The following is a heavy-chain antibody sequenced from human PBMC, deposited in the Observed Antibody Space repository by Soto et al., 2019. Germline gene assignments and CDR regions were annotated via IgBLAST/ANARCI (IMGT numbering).Heavy chain of an antibody. CDR1: GFTFSSYA. V-gene: IGHV3-23*01. D-gene: IGHD6-6*01. Sequence: EVQLLESGGGLVQPGGSLRLSCAASGFTFSSYAMSWVRQAPGKGLECISVISGSGGSTYYADSVKGRFTISRDNSKNTLYLQMNSLRAEDSATYYCAKDLVLYSSSSHHYFDYWGQGSLVTVSS. J-gene: IGHJ4*02. CDR3: AKDLVLYSSSSHHYFDY. CDR2: ISGSGGST.